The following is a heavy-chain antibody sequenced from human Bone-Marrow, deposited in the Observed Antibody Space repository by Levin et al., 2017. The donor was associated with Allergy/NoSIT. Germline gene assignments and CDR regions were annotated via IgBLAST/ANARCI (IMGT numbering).Heavy chain of an antibody. V-gene: IGHV1-18*01. Sequence: ASVKVSCKASGYTFTSYGISWVRQAPGQGLEWMGWISAYNGNTNYAQKLQGRVTMTTDTSTSTAYMELRSLRSDDTAVYYCARERAKGWDIVVVPAAINGMDVWGQGTTVTVSS. CDR1: GYTFTSYG. J-gene: IGHJ6*02. CDR3: ARERAKGWDIVVVPAAINGMDV. CDR2: ISAYNGNT. D-gene: IGHD2-2*01.